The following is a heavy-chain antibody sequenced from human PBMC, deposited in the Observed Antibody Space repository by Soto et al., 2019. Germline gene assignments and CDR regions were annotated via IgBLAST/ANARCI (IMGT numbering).Heavy chain of an antibody. D-gene: IGHD5-12*01. V-gene: IGHV4-59*01. CDR2: IYSSGST. CDR1: GDSMSSYY. CDR3: ARRRRDGYNFDY. J-gene: IGHJ4*02. Sequence: SETLSLTCTVSGDSMSSYYWGWIRQPPGKGLEWIGYIYSSGSTNYNPSLKSRVTISVDTSKNQFSLKVSPVTAADTAVYYCARRRRDGYNFDYWGQGILVNVSS.